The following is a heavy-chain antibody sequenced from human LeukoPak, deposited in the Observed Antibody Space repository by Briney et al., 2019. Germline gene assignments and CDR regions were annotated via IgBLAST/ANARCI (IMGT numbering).Heavy chain of an antibody. Sequence: GGSLRLSCAASGFTFSSYGMHWVRQAPGKGLEWVAVTWYDGSNKYYADSVKGRFTISRDNSKNTLYLQTNSLRAEDTAVYYCARDGVGFDYWGQGTLVTVSS. V-gene: IGHV3-33*01. J-gene: IGHJ4*02. CDR2: TWYDGSNK. CDR1: GFTFSSYG. CDR3: ARDGVGFDY. D-gene: IGHD3-3*01.